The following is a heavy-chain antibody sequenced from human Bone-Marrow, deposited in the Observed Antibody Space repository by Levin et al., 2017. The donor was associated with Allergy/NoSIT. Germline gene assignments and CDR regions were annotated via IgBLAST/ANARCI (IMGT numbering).Heavy chain of an antibody. Sequence: GESLKISCEGFDFTFKNYAMNWIRQAPGKGLEWVSGIGSIQTYTYYADSVKGRFIISRDNSANTLLLQMNNLTADDTAVYYCAKDFSGDEWPYSLDVWGQGTTVTVSS. CDR2: IGSIQTYT. CDR1: DFTFKNYA. CDR3: AKDFSGDEWPYSLDV. D-gene: IGHD1-26*01. J-gene: IGHJ6*02. V-gene: IGHV3-23*01.